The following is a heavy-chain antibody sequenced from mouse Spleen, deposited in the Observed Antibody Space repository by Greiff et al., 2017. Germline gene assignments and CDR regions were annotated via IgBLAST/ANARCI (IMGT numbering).Heavy chain of an antibody. CDR2: ISSGGGNT. D-gene: IGHD2-4*01. V-gene: IGHV5-9-3*01. J-gene: IGHJ2*01. Sequence: EVHLVESGGGLVKLGGSLKLSCAASGFTFSSYAMSWVRQTPEKRLEWVATISSGGGNTYYPDSVKGRFTISRDNAKNTLYLQMSSLKSEDTAMYYCASYDYDQMYYFDYWGQGTTLTVSS. CDR3: ASYDYDQMYYFDY. CDR1: GFTFSSYA.